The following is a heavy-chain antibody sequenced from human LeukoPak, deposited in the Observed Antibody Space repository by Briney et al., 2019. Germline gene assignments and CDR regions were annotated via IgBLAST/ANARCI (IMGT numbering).Heavy chain of an antibody. J-gene: IGHJ3*02. V-gene: IGHV1-18*01. CDR3: ARDHIAVAGNAAFDI. CDR2: ISAYNGNT. D-gene: IGHD6-19*01. Sequence: ASVKVSCKASGYTFTSYGMSWVRQAPGQGLEWMGWISAYNGNTNYAQKLQGRVTMTTDTSTSTAYMELRSLRSDDTAVYYCARDHIAVAGNAAFDIWGQGTMVTVSS. CDR1: GYTFTSYG.